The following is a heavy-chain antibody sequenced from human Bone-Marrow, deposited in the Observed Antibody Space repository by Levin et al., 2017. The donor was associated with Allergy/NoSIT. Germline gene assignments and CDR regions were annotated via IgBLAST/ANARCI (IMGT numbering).Heavy chain of an antibody. Sequence: KPSETLSLTCGVSNSSISSGFYWGWIRQPPGKGLEWIGNIDHTGSTYYNPSLKSRVTISVDTSKNQFSLKVTSVTAADTAVYYCARTLGYCNGDSCYFYFDYWGRGILVTVSS. J-gene: IGHJ4*02. D-gene: IGHD2-15*01. CDR3: ARTLGYCNGDSCYFYFDY. CDR1: NSSISSGFY. V-gene: IGHV4-38-2*01. CDR2: IDHTGST.